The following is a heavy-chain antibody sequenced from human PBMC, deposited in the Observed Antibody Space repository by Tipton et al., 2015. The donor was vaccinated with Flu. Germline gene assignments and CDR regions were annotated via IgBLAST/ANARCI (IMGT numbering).Heavy chain of an antibody. CDR1: GYTFTSYA. CDR3: ARGGLDPSRHYGMDV. V-gene: IGHV1-3*03. J-gene: IGHJ6*02. D-gene: IGHD3-10*01. Sequence: QLVQSGAEVKKPGASVKVSCKASGYTFTSYAMHWVRQAPGQRLEWMGWINAGNGNTKYSQEFQGRVTITRDTSASTAYMELSSLRSEDMAVYHCARGGLDPSRHYGMDVWGQGTTVTVSS. CDR2: INAGNGNT.